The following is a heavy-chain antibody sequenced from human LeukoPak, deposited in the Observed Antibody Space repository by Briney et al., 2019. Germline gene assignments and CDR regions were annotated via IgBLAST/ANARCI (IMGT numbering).Heavy chain of an antibody. CDR2: ISTRSTYI. Sequence: RGGSLRLSCVGSGFTFSSYSMNWVRQAPGKGLEWVSSISTRSTYIYYGDSVKGRFTIARDNAKNSVYLQMNRQRAEETAVYYCARIVSGHWVDYYYMDVWGKGPTVTISS. CDR3: ARIVSGHWVDYYYMDV. D-gene: IGHD1-26*01. J-gene: IGHJ6*03. CDR1: GFTFSSYS. V-gene: IGHV3-21*01.